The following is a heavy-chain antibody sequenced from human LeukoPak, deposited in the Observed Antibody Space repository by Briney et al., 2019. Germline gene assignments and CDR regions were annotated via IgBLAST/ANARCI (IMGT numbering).Heavy chain of an antibody. D-gene: IGHD2-21*02. J-gene: IGHJ6*03. CDR3: ARDLRRRVTAIGYGPREYYYYMDV. Sequence: GESLKISCKASGYSFTTYWIAWMRQLPGKGLEWMGRVYPGDSDTRYSPSFQGQVTISADKSISTAYLQWSSLKASDTAVYYCARDLRRRVTAIGYGPREYYYYMDVWGKGTTVTISS. CDR1: GYSFTTYW. V-gene: IGHV5-51*01. CDR2: VYPGDSDT.